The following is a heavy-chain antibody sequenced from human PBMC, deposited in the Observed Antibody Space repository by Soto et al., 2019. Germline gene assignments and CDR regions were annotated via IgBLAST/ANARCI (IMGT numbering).Heavy chain of an antibody. CDR3: ARVPIAAAGGFDY. Sequence: TSEPLSLTCAVSGYSISSGYYWGWIRQPPGKGLEWIGSIYHSGSTYYNPSLKRRVTISVDTSKNQFSLKLSSVTAADTAVYYCARVPIAAAGGFDYWGQGTLVTVSS. CDR1: GYSISSGYY. D-gene: IGHD6-13*01. CDR2: IYHSGST. J-gene: IGHJ4*02. V-gene: IGHV4-38-2*01.